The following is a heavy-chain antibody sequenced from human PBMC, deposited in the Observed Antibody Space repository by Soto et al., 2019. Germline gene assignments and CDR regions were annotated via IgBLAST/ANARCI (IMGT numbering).Heavy chain of an antibody. CDR2: IKQDGSEK. Sequence: GGSLRLSCAASGFTFSSYWMSWVRQAPGKGLEWVANIKQDGSEKYYVDSVKGRFTISRDNAKNSLYLQMNSLRAEDTAVYCCARLTPNNWNDGGEGYWGQGTLVTVSS. V-gene: IGHV3-7*05. CDR1: GFTFSSYW. J-gene: IGHJ4*02. CDR3: ARLTPNNWNDGGEGY. D-gene: IGHD1-20*01.